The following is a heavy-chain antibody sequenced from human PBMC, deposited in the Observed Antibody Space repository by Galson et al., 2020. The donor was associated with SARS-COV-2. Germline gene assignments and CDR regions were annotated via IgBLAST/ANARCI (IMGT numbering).Heavy chain of an antibody. CDR2: ISWNSGSI. CDR3: AKALGTYYYDSSGYAD. Sequence: GGSLRLSCAASGFTFDDYAMHWVRQAPGKGLEWVSGISWNSGSIGYADSVQGRFTISRDNAKNSLYLQMNSLRAEDTALYYCAKALGTYYYDSSGYADWGQGTLVTVSS. J-gene: IGHJ4*02. CDR1: GFTFDDYA. V-gene: IGHV3-9*01. D-gene: IGHD3-22*01.